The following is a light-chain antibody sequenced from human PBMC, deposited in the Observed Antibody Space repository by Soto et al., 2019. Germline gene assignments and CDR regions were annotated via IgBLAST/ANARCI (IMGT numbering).Light chain of an antibody. CDR2: DVN. J-gene: IGLJ1*01. CDR1: SSDVGYYNY. Sequence: QSVLTQPASVSGSPGQSIAISCTGTSSDVGYYNYVSWYQQHPGKAPNVMIYDVNNRPSGVPDRFSGSKSGNTASLTISGLHAEDEADYYCSSYTSSSTHVFGTGTKVTVL. CDR3: SSYTSSSTHV. V-gene: IGLV2-14*01.